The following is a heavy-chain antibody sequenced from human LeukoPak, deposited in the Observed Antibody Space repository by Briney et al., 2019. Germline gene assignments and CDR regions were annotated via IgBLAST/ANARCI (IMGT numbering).Heavy chain of an antibody. V-gene: IGHV4-39*01. D-gene: IGHD2-2*01. CDR1: GGSISSSSHY. CDR2: MYYSGGT. CDR3: ARLVRYCSTNSCYPFDY. Sequence: SETLSLTCTVSGGSISSSSHYWGWIRQPPGKGLEWIGSMYYSGGTYYNPSLKSRVTISIDTSKNQFSLKLNSVTAADTAVYYCARLVRYCSTNSCYPFDYWGQGTLVTVPS. J-gene: IGHJ4*02.